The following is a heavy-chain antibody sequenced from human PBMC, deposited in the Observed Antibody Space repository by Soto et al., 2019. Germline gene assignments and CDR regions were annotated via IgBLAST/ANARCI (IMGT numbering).Heavy chain of an antibody. CDR2: IYYSGST. V-gene: IGHV4-59*01. D-gene: IGHD5-12*01. CDR1: GGSISSYY. Sequence: PSETLSLTCTVSGGSISSYYWSWIRQPPGKGLEWIGYIYYSGSTNYNPSLKSRVTISVDTSKNQFSLKLSSVTAADTAVYYCARAQPGGATLFDYWGQGTLVTVSS. CDR3: ARAQPGGATLFDY. J-gene: IGHJ4*02.